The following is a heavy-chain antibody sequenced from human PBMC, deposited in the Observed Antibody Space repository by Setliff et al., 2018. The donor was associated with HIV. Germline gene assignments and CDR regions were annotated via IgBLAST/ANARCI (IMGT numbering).Heavy chain of an antibody. D-gene: IGHD2-15*01. Sequence: RASVKVSCKASGYTFTSYYLHWLRQAPGQGLEWMGISYPSDGRTQYAQKFQGRVTMTRDTSTSTAYMELNSLSSEDTAVYYCARARRAGSGPKYFQHWGQGTLVTVSS. CDR2: SYPSDGRT. J-gene: IGHJ1*01. CDR1: GYTFTSYY. CDR3: ARARRAGSGPKYFQH. V-gene: IGHV1-46*01.